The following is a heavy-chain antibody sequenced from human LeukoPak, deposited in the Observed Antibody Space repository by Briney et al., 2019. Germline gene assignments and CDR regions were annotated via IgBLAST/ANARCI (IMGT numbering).Heavy chain of an antibody. J-gene: IGHJ6*02. CDR3: AKDQGGSGTGYGMDV. V-gene: IGHV3-23*01. CDR1: GFTFSSYA. CDR2: ISDRGGNT. Sequence: GGSLRLSCAASGFTFSSYAMSWVRQAPGKGLEWVSSISDRGGNTYYADSVKGRFTISRDNSKNTVYLQINSLRAEDTAVYYCAKDQGGSGTGYGMDVWGQGALVTVSS. D-gene: IGHD3-10*01.